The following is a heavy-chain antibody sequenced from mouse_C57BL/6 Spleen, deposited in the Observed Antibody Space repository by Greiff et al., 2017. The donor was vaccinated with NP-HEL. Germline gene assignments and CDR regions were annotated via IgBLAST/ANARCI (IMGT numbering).Heavy chain of an antibody. CDR1: GFTFNTYA. CDR2: IRRKSSNYAT. V-gene: IGHV10-3*01. Sequence: EVMLVESGGGLVQPKGSLKLSCAASGFTFNTYAMHWVRQAPGKGLEWVARIRRKSSNYATYYADSVKDRFTISRDDSQSMRYLQMNNLKTEDTAMYYCVRDDDGYRDPWFAYGGKGTLVTVSA. CDR3: VRDDDGYRDPWFAY. J-gene: IGHJ3*01. D-gene: IGHD2-3*01.